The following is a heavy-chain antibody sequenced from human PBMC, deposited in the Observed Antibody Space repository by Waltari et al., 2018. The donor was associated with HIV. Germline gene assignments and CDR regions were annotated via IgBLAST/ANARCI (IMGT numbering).Heavy chain of an antibody. CDR3: TRDRGWGYYDSSGPVDY. Sequence: EVQLVESGGGLVQPGRSLRLSCTASGFTFGDYAMSWFRQAPGKGLEWVGFIRSKAYGGTKESAASVKGRFTISRDDSKSIANLQMNSLKTEDTAVYYCTRDRGWGYYDSSGPVDYWGQGTLVTVSS. D-gene: IGHD3-22*01. J-gene: IGHJ4*02. CDR2: IRSKAYGGTK. CDR1: GFTFGDYA. V-gene: IGHV3-49*03.